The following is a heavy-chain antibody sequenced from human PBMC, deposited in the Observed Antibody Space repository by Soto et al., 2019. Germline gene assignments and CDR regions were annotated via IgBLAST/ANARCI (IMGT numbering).Heavy chain of an antibody. CDR2: ISGSTDST. CDR3: AKGDRTGSRWYSYYYSVMDV. D-gene: IGHD6-19*01. CDR1: GFTFSSYA. J-gene: IGHJ6*02. Sequence: EVQLLESGGGLAQPGGSLRLSCAASGFTFSSYAMSWVRQAPGKGLEWVSAISGSTDSTFYADSVKGRFTISRDNSKNTLYLQMDSLRAEDTAVYYCAKGDRTGSRWYSYYYSVMDVWGQGTTVTVSS. V-gene: IGHV3-23*01.